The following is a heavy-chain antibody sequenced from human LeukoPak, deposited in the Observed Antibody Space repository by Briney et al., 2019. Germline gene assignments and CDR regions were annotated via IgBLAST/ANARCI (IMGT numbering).Heavy chain of an antibody. CDR2: ISSSSSTL. J-gene: IGHJ4*02. CDR3: ASLMTTMYYFDY. V-gene: IGHV3-48*02. Sequence: GGSLRLSCAASGFTFSSHSMNWVRQAPRKGLEWISYISSSSSTLYYADSVKGRFTISRDNAKNSLYLQMSSLRDEDTAVYYCASLMTTMYYFDYWGQGTLVTVSS. D-gene: IGHD1-1*01. CDR1: GFTFSSHS.